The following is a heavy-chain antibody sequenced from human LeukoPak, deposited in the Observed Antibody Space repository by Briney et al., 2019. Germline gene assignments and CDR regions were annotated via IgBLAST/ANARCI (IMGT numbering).Heavy chain of an antibody. J-gene: IGHJ4*02. D-gene: IGHD6-25*01. CDR2: IWYDGSNK. V-gene: IGHV3-33*06. Sequence: GRSLRLSCAASGYTFSSYGMHWVRQAPGKGLEWVAVIWYDGSNKYYADSVKGRFTISRDNSKNTLYLQMNSLRAEDTAVYYCAKDRALWRLQYYFDYWGQGTLVTVSS. CDR3: AKDRALWRLQYYFDY. CDR1: GYTFSSYG.